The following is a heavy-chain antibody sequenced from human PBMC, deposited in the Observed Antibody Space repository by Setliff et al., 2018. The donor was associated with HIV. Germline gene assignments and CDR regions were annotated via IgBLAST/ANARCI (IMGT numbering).Heavy chain of an antibody. J-gene: IGHJ4*02. CDR2: TSHSGKT. D-gene: IGHD6-19*01. Sequence: SETLSLTCAVYGGPLSGHYWSWIRQPPGQGPEWIGETSHSGKTNYNPSLKSRVTVSLDMSNNQFSLKVTSMTAADTAVYYCGRQAWDHQSSGYFVDYWGQGTLVTVSS. CDR3: GRQAWDHQSSGYFVDY. V-gene: IGHV4-34*01. CDR1: GGPLSGHY.